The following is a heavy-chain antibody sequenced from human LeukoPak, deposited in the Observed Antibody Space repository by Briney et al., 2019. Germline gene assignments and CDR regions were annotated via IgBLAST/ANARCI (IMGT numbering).Heavy chain of an antibody. CDR3: TRTARLPDS. CDR2: VYFSGIN. CDR1: DDSIRTHC. D-gene: IGHD2-21*01. V-gene: IGHV4-4*09. J-gene: IGHJ4*02. Sequence: SETLSLTCTVSDDSIRTHCWSWIRQPPGKGLECIGYVYFSGINNYNPSLKSQVTLSADTSKNQLSLKLSSGTAADTAVYYCTRTARLPDSWGQRTLVTASS.